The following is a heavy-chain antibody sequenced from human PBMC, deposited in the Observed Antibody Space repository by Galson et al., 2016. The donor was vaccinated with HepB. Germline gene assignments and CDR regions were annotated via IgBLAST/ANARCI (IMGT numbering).Heavy chain of an antibody. V-gene: IGHV3-23*01. CDR1: GFTFSSDA. CDR2: ISASGAGK. D-gene: IGHD4-11*01. Sequence: SLRLSCAASGFTFSSDAMSWVRQAPEKGLEWVSGISASGAGKYYADSVKGRFTISRDNFKNTLYLQMNSLRAEDTAVYYCAKVATPNRNYEHWCDSWGQGTLVTVSS. J-gene: IGHJ5*01. CDR3: AKVATPNRNYEHWCDS.